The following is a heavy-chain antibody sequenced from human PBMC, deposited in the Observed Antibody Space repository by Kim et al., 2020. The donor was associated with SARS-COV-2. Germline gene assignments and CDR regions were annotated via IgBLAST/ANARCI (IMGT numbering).Heavy chain of an antibody. J-gene: IGHJ3*02. Sequence: SETLSLTCTVSGGSISSSSYYWGWIRQPPGKGLEWIGSIYYSGSTYYNPSLKSRVTISVDTSKNQFSLKLSSVTAADTAVYYCARRGMALWAFDIWGQGTMVTVSS. V-gene: IGHV4-39*01. D-gene: IGHD3-16*01. CDR3: ARRGMALWAFDI. CDR1: GGSISSSSYY. CDR2: IYYSGST.